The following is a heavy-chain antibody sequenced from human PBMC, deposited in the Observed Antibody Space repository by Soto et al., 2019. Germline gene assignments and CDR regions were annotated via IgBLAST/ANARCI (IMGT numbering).Heavy chain of an antibody. CDR3: AKDGTELPLGYYYMDV. Sequence: GGSLRLSCAASGFTFSSYAMSWVRQAPGKGLEWVSAISGSGGSTYYADSVKGRFTISRDNSKNTLYLQMNSLRAEDTAVYYCAKDGTELPLGYYYMDVWGKGTTVTVSS. D-gene: IGHD1-7*01. CDR2: ISGSGGST. J-gene: IGHJ6*03. CDR1: GFTFSSYA. V-gene: IGHV3-23*01.